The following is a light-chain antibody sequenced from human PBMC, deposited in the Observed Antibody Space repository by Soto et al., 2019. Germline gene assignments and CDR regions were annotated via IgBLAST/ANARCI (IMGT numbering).Light chain of an antibody. Sequence: QSALTQPPSASGSPGQSVAISCTGTSSDVGGYNYVSWYQQHPGKAPTLMIYEVTKRPSGVPDRFSVSKSGNTASLTVSGLQAEDEADYYCSSYAGSSNVFGTGTKVTVL. V-gene: IGLV2-8*01. CDR1: SSDVGGYNY. CDR3: SSYAGSSNV. CDR2: EVT. J-gene: IGLJ1*01.